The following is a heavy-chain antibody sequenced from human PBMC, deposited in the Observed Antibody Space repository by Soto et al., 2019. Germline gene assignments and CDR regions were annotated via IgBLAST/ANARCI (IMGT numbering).Heavy chain of an antibody. D-gene: IGHD6-19*01. Sequence: LRLSCAASKFTFSSYGMHWVRQAPGKGLEWVAVIWYDGSNKYYADSVKGRFTISRDNSKNTLYLRMNSLRAEDTAVYYCARGSLFRSGWSPFDYWGQGTLVTVSS. CDR2: IWYDGSNK. CDR3: ARGSLFRSGWSPFDY. J-gene: IGHJ4*02. V-gene: IGHV3-33*01. CDR1: KFTFSSYG.